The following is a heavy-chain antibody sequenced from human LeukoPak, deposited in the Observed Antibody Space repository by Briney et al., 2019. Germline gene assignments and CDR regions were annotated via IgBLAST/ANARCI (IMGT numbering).Heavy chain of an antibody. Sequence: GGSLRLSCAASGFTFRTYCMNWVRQAPGQGLEWVSSISSTSSYFYYADSVKGRFTISRDNAKNALFLQMISLRAEDTAVYYCARVGPPSYAMDVWGQGTTVTVSS. CDR1: GFTFRTYC. V-gene: IGHV3-21*01. CDR2: ISSTSSYF. J-gene: IGHJ6*01. D-gene: IGHD3-16*01. CDR3: ARVGPPSYAMDV.